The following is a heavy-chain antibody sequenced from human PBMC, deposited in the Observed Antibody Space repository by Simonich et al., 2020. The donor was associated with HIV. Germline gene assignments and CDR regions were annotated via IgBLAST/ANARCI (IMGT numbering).Heavy chain of an antibody. V-gene: IGHV3-30*07. CDR1: GFTFSSYA. J-gene: IGHJ4*02. D-gene: IGHD3-16*01. Sequence: QVQLVESGGGVVQPGRSLRLSCAASGFTFSSYAMHWVRQAPGKGLEWVADISYDGRNKYYADSVKGRFTISRDNSKNTLYLQMNSLRAEDTAVYYCASGGSISSVWADDYWGQGTLVTVSS. CDR2: ISYDGRNK. CDR3: ASGGSISSVWADDY.